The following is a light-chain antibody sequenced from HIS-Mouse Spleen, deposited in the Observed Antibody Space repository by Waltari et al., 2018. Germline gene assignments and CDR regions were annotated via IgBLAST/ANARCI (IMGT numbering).Light chain of an antibody. V-gene: IGLV2-11*01. CDR2: DSS. J-gene: IGLJ2*01. CDR3: CSYAGSYTLV. Sequence: QSALTQPRPVSGSPGPSVTISCTGTHSNVGAYNYVSWYQQHPGQAPKLMIYDSSKRPSGVPDRFSGSKSGNTASLTISGLQAEDEADYYCCSYAGSYTLVFGGGTKLTVL. CDR1: HSNVGAYNY.